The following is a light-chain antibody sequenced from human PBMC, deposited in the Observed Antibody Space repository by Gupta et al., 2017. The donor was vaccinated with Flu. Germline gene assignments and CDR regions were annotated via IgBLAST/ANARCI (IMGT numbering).Light chain of an antibody. Sequence: DILMTQSPDSLAVSLCERATINCKSSQSVLYSSNNKNYLAWYQQKPGQPPKLLIYWASTRESGVPDRFSGSGSGTDFTLTISSLQAEDVAVYYCQQEYSTPKTFGQGTKVEIK. CDR3: QQEYSTPKT. CDR2: WAS. J-gene: IGKJ1*01. CDR1: QSVLYSSNNKNY. V-gene: IGKV4-1*01.